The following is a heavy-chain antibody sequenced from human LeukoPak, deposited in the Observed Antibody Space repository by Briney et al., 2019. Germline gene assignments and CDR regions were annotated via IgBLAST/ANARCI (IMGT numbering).Heavy chain of an antibody. CDR1: GFTFSINT. Sequence: ETSLRLSCAASGFTFSINTMHWVRQAPGKGLEWVAFISNDGSTIYYADSVRGRFSISRDNSKNTLYLQMNSLRAEDTAVYYCAKPRQTGDAFDIWGQGTMVTVSS. CDR2: ISNDGSTI. V-gene: IGHV3-30-3*02. CDR3: AKPRQTGDAFDI. D-gene: IGHD1-1*01. J-gene: IGHJ3*02.